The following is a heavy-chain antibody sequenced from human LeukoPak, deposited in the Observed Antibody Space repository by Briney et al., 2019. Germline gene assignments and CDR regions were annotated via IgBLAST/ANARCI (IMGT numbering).Heavy chain of an antibody. CDR3: AYQRNYYDSSGYYSVLVDY. CDR2: INHSGST. D-gene: IGHD3-22*01. V-gene: IGHV4-34*01. J-gene: IGHJ4*02. Sequence: PSETLSLTCAVYGGSFSGYYWSWIRQPPGKGLEWIGEINHSGSTNYNPSLKRRVTISVDTSKNQFSLKLSSVTAADTAVYYCAYQRNYYDSSGYYSVLVDYWGQGTLVTVSS. CDR1: GGSFSGYY.